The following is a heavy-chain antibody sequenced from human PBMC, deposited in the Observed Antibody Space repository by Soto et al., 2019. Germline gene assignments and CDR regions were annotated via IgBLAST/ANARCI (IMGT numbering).Heavy chain of an antibody. Sequence: GGSLRLSCAASGFTFSSYEMNWVRQAPGKGLEWVSYISSSGSTIYYADSVKGRFTISRDNAKNSLYLQMNSLRAEDTAVYYCASLGGWLPRDNWFDPWGQGTLVTVYS. CDR1: GFTFSSYE. J-gene: IGHJ5*02. CDR3: ASLGGWLPRDNWFDP. D-gene: IGHD6-19*01. V-gene: IGHV3-48*03. CDR2: ISSSGSTI.